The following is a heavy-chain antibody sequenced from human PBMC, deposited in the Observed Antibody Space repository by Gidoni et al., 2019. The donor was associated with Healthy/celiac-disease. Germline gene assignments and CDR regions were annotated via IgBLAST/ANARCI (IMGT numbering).Heavy chain of an antibody. CDR3: ARFSQYCSGGSCYLYNWFDP. V-gene: IGHV5-10-1*01. CDR2: IDPSDSYT. J-gene: IGHJ5*02. Sequence: EVQLVQSGAEVKKPGESLRISCKGSGYSFTSYWISWVRQMPGKGLEWMGRIDPSDSYTNYSPSFQGHVTISADKSISTAYLQWSSLKASDTAMYYCARFSQYCSGGSCYLYNWFDPWGQGTLVTVSS. D-gene: IGHD2-15*01. CDR1: GYSFTSYW.